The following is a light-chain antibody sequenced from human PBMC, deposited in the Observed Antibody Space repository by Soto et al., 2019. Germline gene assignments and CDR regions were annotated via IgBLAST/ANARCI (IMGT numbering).Light chain of an antibody. CDR2: GAS. J-gene: IGKJ1*01. CDR3: QQYGSPWT. V-gene: IGKV3-20*01. CDR1: QSVSNNY. Sequence: IVLTQSPGTLSLSPGERATLSCRASQSVSNNYLAWYQQKPGQAPRLLIYGASSRATGIPDRFSGSGSGTDFTLTISRLEPEDFAVYYCQQYGSPWTFGQGTKVDIK.